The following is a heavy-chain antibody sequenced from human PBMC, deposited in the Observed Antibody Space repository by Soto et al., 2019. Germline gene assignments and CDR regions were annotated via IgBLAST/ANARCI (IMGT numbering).Heavy chain of an antibody. CDR1: GINTSSYW. J-gene: IGHJ5*02. CDR2: IKKDGSEK. V-gene: IGHV3-7*03. Sequence: EALKISYAASGINTSSYWMGCDRQDTGRGLEWVASIKKDGSEKYYMDSLKGRFTISRDNALNSLYLQMNSLRSDDTAIYYCARDPHQFWTSYWCDPCGQGPLVPVS. D-gene: IGHD3-3*01. CDR3: ARDPHQFWTSYWCDP.